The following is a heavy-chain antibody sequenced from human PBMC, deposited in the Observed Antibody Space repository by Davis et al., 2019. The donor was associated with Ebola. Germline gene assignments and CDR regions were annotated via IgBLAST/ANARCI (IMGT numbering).Heavy chain of an antibody. J-gene: IGHJ2*01. D-gene: IGHD6-13*01. CDR2: IIPILGIA. V-gene: IGHV1-69*04. Sequence: SVKVSCKASGGTFSSYAISWVRQAPGQGLEWMGRIIPILGIANYAQKFQGRVTITADKSTSTAYMELRSLRSDDTAVYYCARDTSSSWNWYFDLWGRGTLVTVSS. CDR3: ARDTSSSWNWYFDL. CDR1: GGTFSSYA.